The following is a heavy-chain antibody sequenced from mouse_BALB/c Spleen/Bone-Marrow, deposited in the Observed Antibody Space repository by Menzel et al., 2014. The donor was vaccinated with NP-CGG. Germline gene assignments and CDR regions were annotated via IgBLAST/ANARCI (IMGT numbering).Heavy chain of an antibody. CDR2: ISDGGSYT. CDR1: GFTFSDYY. CDR3: ARDALYRYDVGYAMDY. V-gene: IGHV5-4*02. J-gene: IGHJ4*01. Sequence: EVKLVESGGGLVKPGGSLKLSCAASGFTFSDYYMYWVRQTPEERLEWVATISDGGSYTYYPDSVKGRFTISRDNTKNNLYLQKSSLKSEDTAMYCCARDALYRYDVGYAMDYWGQGTSVTVSS. D-gene: IGHD2-14*01.